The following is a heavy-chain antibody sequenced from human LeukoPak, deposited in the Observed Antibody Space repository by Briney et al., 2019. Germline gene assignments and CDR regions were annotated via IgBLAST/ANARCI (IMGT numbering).Heavy chain of an antibody. Sequence: SQTLSLTCTVSSGSISSGDYYWGWIRQPPGKGLEWIGSIYRSGSPYYNPSLKSRVTISVDTSKNQFSLKLYSVTAADTAVYYCARDQTYYYDSSGYIPWGQGTLVTVSS. CDR3: ARDQTYYYDSSGYIP. V-gene: IGHV4-39*07. J-gene: IGHJ5*02. CDR1: SGSISSGDYY. D-gene: IGHD3-22*01. CDR2: IYRSGSP.